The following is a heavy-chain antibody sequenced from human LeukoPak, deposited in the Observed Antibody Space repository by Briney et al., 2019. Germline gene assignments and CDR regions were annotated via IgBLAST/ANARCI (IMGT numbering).Heavy chain of an antibody. V-gene: IGHV1-69*01. Sequence: SSVRVSCKASGGTFSSYAISWVRQAPGQGLEWMGGIIPIFGTANYAQKFQGRVTITADESTSTAYMELSSLRSEDTAVYYCARWVGSSGDAFDIWGQGTMVTVSS. CDR2: IIPIFGTA. CDR1: GGTFSSYA. J-gene: IGHJ3*02. D-gene: IGHD3-22*01. CDR3: ARWVGSSGDAFDI.